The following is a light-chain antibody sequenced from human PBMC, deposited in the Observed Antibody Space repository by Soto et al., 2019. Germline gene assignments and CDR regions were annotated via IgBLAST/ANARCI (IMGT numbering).Light chain of an antibody. V-gene: IGKV1-39*01. Sequence: DIQMTQSPSSLSASVGDRVTITCRASQSISTYVNWYQQKLGKVPKLLIYAASSLQSGVPSRFSGGGSGTDFTLTISSLQPEDFATYYCQQIYNTPYTFGQGTKLEIK. CDR2: AAS. CDR3: QQIYNTPYT. J-gene: IGKJ2*01. CDR1: QSISTY.